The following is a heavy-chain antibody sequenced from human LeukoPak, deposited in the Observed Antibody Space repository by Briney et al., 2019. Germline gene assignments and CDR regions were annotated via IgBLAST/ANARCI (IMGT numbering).Heavy chain of an antibody. CDR3: ARDQTPPYYDFWSGYQYYYYYYMDV. J-gene: IGHJ6*03. D-gene: IGHD3-3*01. Sequence: GGSLRLSCAASGFTFSSYSMNWVRQAPGKGLEWVSYISSSSSRTIYYADSVKGRFTISRDNAKNSLYLQMNSLRAEDMAVYYCARDQTPPYYDFWSGYQYYYYYYMDVWGKGTTVTVSS. CDR1: GFTFSSYS. CDR2: ISSSSSRTI. V-gene: IGHV3-48*04.